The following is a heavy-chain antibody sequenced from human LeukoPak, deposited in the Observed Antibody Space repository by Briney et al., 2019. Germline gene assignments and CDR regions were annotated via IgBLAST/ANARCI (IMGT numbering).Heavy chain of an antibody. Sequence: ASVKVSCKTSGYSFTTYSIHWVRQAPGQGLEWMAWINVGNGNTKYSQNFQGRLTITTDTSASTAYMELSSLRSEDTALYFCARDLIVYGSGSYFDYWGQGTLITVSS. CDR1: GYSFTTYS. CDR3: ARDLIVYGSGSYFDY. J-gene: IGHJ4*02. D-gene: IGHD3-10*01. V-gene: IGHV1-3*01. CDR2: INVGNGNT.